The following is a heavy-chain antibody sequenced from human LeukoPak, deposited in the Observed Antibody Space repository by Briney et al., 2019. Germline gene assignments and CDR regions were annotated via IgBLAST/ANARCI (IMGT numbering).Heavy chain of an antibody. J-gene: IGHJ4*02. V-gene: IGHV3-30*02. Sequence: GGSLRLSCAVSAFTFSSYGMHWVRQAPGKGLEWVAFIRYDGSNKYYADSVKGRFTISRDNSKNTLYLQMNSLRAEDTAVYYCAKDRQQGNFDYWGQGTLVTVSS. D-gene: IGHD6-13*01. CDR3: AKDRQQGNFDY. CDR1: AFTFSSYG. CDR2: IRYDGSNK.